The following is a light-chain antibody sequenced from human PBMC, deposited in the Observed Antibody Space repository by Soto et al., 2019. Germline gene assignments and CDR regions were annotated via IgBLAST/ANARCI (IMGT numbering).Light chain of an antibody. CDR3: QQYGSSSWT. CDR2: GAS. J-gene: IGKJ1*01. CDR1: QSVSSSY. V-gene: IGKV3-20*01. Sequence: ESVLTQSPGTLSLSPGERATLSCRASQSVSSSYLAWYQQKPGQAPRLLIYGASSRATGIPDRFSGSGSGKDFTLTISRLEREEFAAYDWQQYGSSSWTFGQWTKVDIK.